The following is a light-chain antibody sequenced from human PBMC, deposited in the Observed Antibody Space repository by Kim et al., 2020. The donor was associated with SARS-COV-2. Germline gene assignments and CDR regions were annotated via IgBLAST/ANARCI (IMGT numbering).Light chain of an antibody. V-gene: IGLV1-40*03. Sequence: QRVTLTCSGRRSNIGATYDVHWYQQLPGAAPKLLIYNNTHRPSGVPDRFSGSKSGASASLAITGLQAEDEADYHCRSYDASLSCPVFGGGTQLTVL. CDR1: RSNIGATYD. J-gene: IGLJ2*01. CDR2: NNT. CDR3: RSYDASLSCPV.